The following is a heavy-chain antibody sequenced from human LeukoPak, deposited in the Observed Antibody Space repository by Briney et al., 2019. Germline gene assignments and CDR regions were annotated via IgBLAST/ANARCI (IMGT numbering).Heavy chain of an antibody. CDR2: IYYSGST. CDR1: GGSISSYY. Sequence: SETLSLTCTVSGGSISSYYWSWIRQPPGKGLEWIGYIYYSGSTNYDPSLKSRVTISVDTSKNQFSLKLSSVTAADTAVYYYARDIEFFGVVIGDFEFYFDYWGQGTLVTVSS. CDR3: ARDIEFFGVVIGDFEFYFDY. J-gene: IGHJ4*02. V-gene: IGHV4-59*12. D-gene: IGHD3-3*01.